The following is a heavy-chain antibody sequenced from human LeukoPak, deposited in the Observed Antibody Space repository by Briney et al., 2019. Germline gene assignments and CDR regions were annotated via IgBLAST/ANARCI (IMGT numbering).Heavy chain of an antibody. CDR1: GYTFTGYY. J-gene: IGHJ4*02. V-gene: IGHV1-2*02. Sequence: ASVKVSCKASGYTFTGYYMYWVRQAPGQGLEWMGWINPNSGGTNYAQKFQGRVTMTRDTSISTAYMELSRLRSDDTAVYYCARVFGLGIYFFDYWGQGTLVTVSS. D-gene: IGHD3/OR15-3a*01. CDR3: ARVFGLGIYFFDY. CDR2: INPNSGGT.